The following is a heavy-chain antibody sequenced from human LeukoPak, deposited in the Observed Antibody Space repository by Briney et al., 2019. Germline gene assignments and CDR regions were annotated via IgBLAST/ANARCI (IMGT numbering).Heavy chain of an antibody. CDR1: GFTFNNFG. V-gene: IGHV3-23*01. D-gene: IGHD3-10*01. CDR3: ANKGYYYASSSSPFYFDC. CDR2: ITDNGVTT. J-gene: IGHJ4*02. Sequence: GGSLRLSCTASGFTFNNFGMGWVRQAPGKGLEWVSAITDNGVTTYYSGSVRGRFTISRDDSKNTLYPQMNSLRPEDTAMYYCANKGYYYASSSSPFYFDCWGQGTLVTVSS.